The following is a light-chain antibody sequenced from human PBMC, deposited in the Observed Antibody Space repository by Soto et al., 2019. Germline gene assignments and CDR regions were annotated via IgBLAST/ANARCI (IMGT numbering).Light chain of an antibody. Sequence: EIVLTQSPGILSLSPGERASLSCRASQSVNNNVAWYQQKPGHTPRLLIYGASTRATGIPVRFSGSASGTEFTLTISSLQSEDFTVYYCQQYNKWPLTFGQGTKVDIK. CDR2: GAS. CDR3: QQYNKWPLT. V-gene: IGKV3-15*01. CDR1: QSVNNN. J-gene: IGKJ1*01.